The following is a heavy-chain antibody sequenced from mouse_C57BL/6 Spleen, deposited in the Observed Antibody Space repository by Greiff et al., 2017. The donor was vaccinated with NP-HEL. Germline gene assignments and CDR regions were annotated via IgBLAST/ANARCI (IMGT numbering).Heavy chain of an antibody. CDR1: GYTFTDYN. CDR3: AREYYGSSYPAWFAY. J-gene: IGHJ3*01. CDR2: INPNNGGT. Sequence: EVQLQQSGPELVKPGASVKMSCKASGYTFTDYNMHWVKQSHGKSLEWIGYINPNNGGTSYNQKFKGKATLTVNKSSSTAYMELRSLTSEDSAVYYCAREYYGSSYPAWFAYWGQGTLVTVSA. V-gene: IGHV1-22*01. D-gene: IGHD1-1*01.